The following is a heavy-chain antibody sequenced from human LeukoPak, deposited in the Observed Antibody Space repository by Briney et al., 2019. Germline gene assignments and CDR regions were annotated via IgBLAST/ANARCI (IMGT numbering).Heavy chain of an antibody. Sequence: PSETLFLTCSVSGDSISIYYWSWIRQPPGKGLEWIGYIYNSGSTNYNPSLKSRVTISVDTSKNQFSLKLTSVTAADTAVYYCARDRIAAAGMFDPWGQGTLVTVSS. V-gene: IGHV4-59*01. CDR1: GDSISIYY. CDR3: ARDRIAAAGMFDP. J-gene: IGHJ5*02. CDR2: IYNSGST. D-gene: IGHD6-13*01.